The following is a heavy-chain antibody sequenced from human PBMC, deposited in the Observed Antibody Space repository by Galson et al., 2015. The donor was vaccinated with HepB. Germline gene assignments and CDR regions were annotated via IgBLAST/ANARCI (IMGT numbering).Heavy chain of an antibody. D-gene: IGHD1-26*01. V-gene: IGHV1-69*02. CDR1: GGTFSSYT. CDR3: ARVVGAHTNYFDY. J-gene: IGHJ4*02. Sequence: SVKVSCKASGGTFSSYTISWVRQAPGQGLEWMGRIIPILGIANYAQKFQGRVTITADKSTSTAYMELSSLRSEDTAVYYCARVVGAHTNYFDYWGQGTLVTVSS. CDR2: IIPILGIA.